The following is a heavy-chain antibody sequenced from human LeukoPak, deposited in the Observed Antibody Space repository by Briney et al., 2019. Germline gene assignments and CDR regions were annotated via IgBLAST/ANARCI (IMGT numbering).Heavy chain of an antibody. Sequence: ASVKVSCKASGYTFTGYYMHWVRQAPGQGLEWMGWINPNSGGTNYAQKFQGRVTMTRDTSISTAYMELSRLRSDDTAVYYCAREEGYSSSWYVRRGRDNWFDPWGQGTLVTVSS. J-gene: IGHJ5*02. CDR3: AREEGYSSSWYVRRGRDNWFDP. V-gene: IGHV1-2*02. CDR1: GYTFTGYY. CDR2: INPNSGGT. D-gene: IGHD6-13*01.